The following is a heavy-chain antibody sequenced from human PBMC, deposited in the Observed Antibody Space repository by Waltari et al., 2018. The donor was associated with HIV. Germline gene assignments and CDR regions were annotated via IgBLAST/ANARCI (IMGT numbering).Heavy chain of an antibody. CDR3: ARDICTGGSCYSYYFDY. Sequence: QVQLVQSGAEVKKPGASVKISCKASGYTFTGYYMHWVRQAPGQGLEWMGWINPIKGGTKYAQKFQGRVTMTRDTSISTAYMELIRLRSDDTAVYYCARDICTGGSCYSYYFDYWGQGTLVTVSS. CDR1: GYTFTGYY. V-gene: IGHV1-2*02. J-gene: IGHJ4*02. D-gene: IGHD2-15*01. CDR2: INPIKGGT.